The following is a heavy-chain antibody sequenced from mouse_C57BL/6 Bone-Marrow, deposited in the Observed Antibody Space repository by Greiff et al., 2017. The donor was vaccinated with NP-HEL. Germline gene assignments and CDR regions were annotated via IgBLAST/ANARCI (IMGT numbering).Heavy chain of an antibody. Sequence: QVQLKQPGAELVKPGASVKLSCKASGYTFTSYWMHWVKQRPGQGLEWLGMIHPNSGSTNYNEQLKSKATLTVDKSSSTAYIQLSSLTSEDSAVYYCARRGFDYWGQGTTLTVSS. J-gene: IGHJ2*01. CDR3: ARRGFDY. CDR1: GYTFTSYW. V-gene: IGHV1-64*01. CDR2: IHPNSGST.